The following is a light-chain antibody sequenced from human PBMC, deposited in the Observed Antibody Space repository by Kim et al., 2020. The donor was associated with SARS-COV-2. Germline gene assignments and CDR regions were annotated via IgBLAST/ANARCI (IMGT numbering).Light chain of an antibody. CDR1: QSVSSSY. CDR3: QQYGSTSWT. CDR2: GAS. Sequence: ELTQSPGTLSFSPGERATLSCRARQSVSSSYLAWYQQKPGQAPRLLIFGASSMATGIPDRFSCSGSGTDFTLTISRLEPEDFAVYYCQQYGSTSWTFGQGTKVDIK. J-gene: IGKJ1*01. V-gene: IGKV3-20*01.